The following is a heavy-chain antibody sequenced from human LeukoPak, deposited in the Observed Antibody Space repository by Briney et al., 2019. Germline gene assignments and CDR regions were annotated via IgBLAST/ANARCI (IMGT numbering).Heavy chain of an antibody. V-gene: IGHV4-30-2*01. CDR3: AAGQLGLFDY. Sequence: PSETLSLTCTVSGGSISSGGYYWSWIRQPPGKGLEWIGYIYHSGSTYYNPSLKSRVTISVDRSKNQFSLKLSSVTAADTAVYYCAAGQLGLFDYWGQGTLVTVSS. CDR2: IYHSGST. D-gene: IGHD6-19*01. J-gene: IGHJ4*02. CDR1: GGSISSGGYY.